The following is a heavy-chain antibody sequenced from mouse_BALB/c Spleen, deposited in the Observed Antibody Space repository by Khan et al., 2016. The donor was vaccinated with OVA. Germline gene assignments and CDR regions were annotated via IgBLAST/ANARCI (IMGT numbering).Heavy chain of an antibody. Sequence: EVELVESGGGLVKPGGSLKLSCAASGFTFSDYYMYWVRQTPEKRLEWVATISDGGGYTYYHDRLKGQFTITVDKAKNNLYLQMSSLKSEDTAMYYCARAGYGGFAYWGQGTLVTVSA. D-gene: IGHD1-1*02. J-gene: IGHJ3*01. CDR3: ARAGYGGFAY. V-gene: IGHV5-4*02. CDR2: ISDGGGYT. CDR1: GFTFSDYY.